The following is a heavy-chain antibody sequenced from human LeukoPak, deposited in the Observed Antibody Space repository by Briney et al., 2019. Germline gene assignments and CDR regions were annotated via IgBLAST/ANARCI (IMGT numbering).Heavy chain of an antibody. J-gene: IGHJ3*02. V-gene: IGHV4-59*08. Sequence: SETLSLTCTVSGGSISSYYWSWIRQSPGKGLEWIGYIYYSGRTNYNPSLKSRVTISVDTSKNQFSLNLTSVTAADTAVYYCARPYRGGWYGTFDIWGQGTMVTVSS. CDR3: ARPYRGGWYGTFDI. CDR1: GGSISSYY. D-gene: IGHD6-19*01. CDR2: IYYSGRT.